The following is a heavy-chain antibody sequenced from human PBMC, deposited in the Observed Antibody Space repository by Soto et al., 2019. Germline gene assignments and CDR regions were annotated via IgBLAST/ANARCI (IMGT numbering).Heavy chain of an antibody. CDR1: VGSLSCGGYY. J-gene: IGHJ6*01. V-gene: IGHV4-31*02. CDR3: AQLDKEYGIDV. D-gene: IGHD1-1*01. CDR2: VYYSGST. Sequence: PSDTLSLTRTVSVGSLSCGGYYLSWIRQHRGKGLEWIGYVYYSGSTYYNPSLKSRVNISLDTSKNQFSLKMSSVTAADTAVYYCAQLDKEYGIDVWGQGTTVTVSS.